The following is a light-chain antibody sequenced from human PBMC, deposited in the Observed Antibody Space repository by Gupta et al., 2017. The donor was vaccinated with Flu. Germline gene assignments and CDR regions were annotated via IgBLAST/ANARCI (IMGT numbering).Light chain of an antibody. CDR1: QSSSNH. CDR2: DAS. V-gene: IGKV3-11*01. J-gene: IGKJ4*01. Sequence: AIGTFSCRASQSSSNHVGWYQQKPGQAPRLLSFDASNRATGIPARFSGSGSGTDFTLTISSLEPEDFAVYYCQQRNRWPLTFGGGTMVEIQ. CDR3: QQRNRWPLT.